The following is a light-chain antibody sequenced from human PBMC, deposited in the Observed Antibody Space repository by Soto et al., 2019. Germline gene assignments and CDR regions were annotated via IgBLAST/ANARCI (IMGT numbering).Light chain of an antibody. V-gene: IGKV1-5*01. Sequence: DIQMPQSPTTLPASVGVRVTITCRASQSISSWLAWYQQKPGKAPKLLIYDASSLESGVPSRFSGSGSGTEFTLTISSLQPDDFATYYCQLYNSYPLTFGGGTKVDIK. CDR2: DAS. CDR3: QLYNSYPLT. CDR1: QSISSW. J-gene: IGKJ4*01.